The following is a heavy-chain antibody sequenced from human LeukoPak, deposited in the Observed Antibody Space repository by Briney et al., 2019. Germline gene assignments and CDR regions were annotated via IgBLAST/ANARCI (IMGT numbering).Heavy chain of an antibody. CDR3: AKDRRSYCSGGSCFLPFDY. D-gene: IGHD2-15*01. Sequence: PGGSLRLSCAASGFTFSSYWMNWVRQAPGKGLVWVSRIASDGSSTYYADSVKGRFTISRDNSKNTLYLQMNSLRAEDTAVYYCAKDRRSYCSGGSCFLPFDYWGQGTLVTVSS. CDR1: GFTFSSYW. V-gene: IGHV3-74*01. J-gene: IGHJ4*02. CDR2: IASDGSST.